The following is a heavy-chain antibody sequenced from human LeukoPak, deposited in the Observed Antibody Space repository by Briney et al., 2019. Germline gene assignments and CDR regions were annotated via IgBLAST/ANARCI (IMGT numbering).Heavy chain of an antibody. Sequence: GGSLRLSCVVSGFRFSDYYVSWIRQTPGQGLELISYISGSGDAICYTDSVKGRFTMYRDHAKNSVYLQLCSLSAEDTSVYCCASLYDSPGFCFDYSGQGALVTVSS. CDR3: ASLYDSPGFCFDY. CDR1: GFRFSDYY. J-gene: IGHJ4*02. D-gene: IGHD3-22*01. V-gene: IGHV3-11*01. CDR2: ISGSGDAI.